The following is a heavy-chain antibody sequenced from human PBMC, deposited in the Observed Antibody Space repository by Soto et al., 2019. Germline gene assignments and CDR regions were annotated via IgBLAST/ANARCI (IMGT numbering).Heavy chain of an antibody. J-gene: IGHJ6*02. CDR1: GGSISSYY. V-gene: IGHV4-59*01. Sequence: SETLSLTCTVSGGSISSYYWSWIRQPPGKGLEWIGYIYYSGSTNYNPSLKSRVTISVDTPKNQFSMKLTSVTAADTAVYYCACGGYSHGRDYGMDVWGQGTTVT. CDR3: ACGGYSHGRDYGMDV. D-gene: IGHD5-18*01. CDR2: IYYSGST.